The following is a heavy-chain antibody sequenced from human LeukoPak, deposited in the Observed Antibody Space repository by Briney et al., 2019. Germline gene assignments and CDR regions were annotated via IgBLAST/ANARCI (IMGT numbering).Heavy chain of an antibody. CDR2: ISYDGRNK. CDR1: GFTLSSYG. Sequence: GRSLRLSCAASGFTLSSYGMHWVRQAPGKGLEWVAVISYDGRNKYYSDSVKGRFTISRDTSKSTLYLQMNSLRPEDTAVYYCARYVYGDYVLDVWGQGTTVTVSS. CDR3: ARYVYGDYVLDV. J-gene: IGHJ6*02. D-gene: IGHD4-17*01. V-gene: IGHV3-30*03.